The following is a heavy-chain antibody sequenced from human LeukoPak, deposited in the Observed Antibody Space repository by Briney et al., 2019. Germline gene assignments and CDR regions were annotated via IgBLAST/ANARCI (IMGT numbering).Heavy chain of an antibody. Sequence: SETLSLTCSVSRGSISSYFWSWIRQPAGKGLEWIGRIYTSGSPNYNPSLKSRVTMSIDTSKNQFSLRLTSVTAADTAVYYCARFGYGDYYFDYWGQGTLVTVSS. D-gene: IGHD4-17*01. CDR3: ARFGYGDYYFDY. CDR2: IYTSGSP. J-gene: IGHJ4*02. CDR1: RGSISSYF. V-gene: IGHV4-4*07.